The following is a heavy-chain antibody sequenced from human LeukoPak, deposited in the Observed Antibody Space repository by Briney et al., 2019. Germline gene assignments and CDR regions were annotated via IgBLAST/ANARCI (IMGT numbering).Heavy chain of an antibody. Sequence: SETLSLTCTVSGGSISSNSYYWGWIRQPPGKGLEWIGSIYYSGITYYNPSLKSRVTISVDTSKNQFSLKLSSVTAADTAVYYCARGGLLGGAQYYFDYWGQGTLVTVSS. V-gene: IGHV4-39*01. D-gene: IGHD1-26*01. CDR3: ARGGLLGGAQYYFDY. CDR2: IYYSGIT. CDR1: GGSISSNSYY. J-gene: IGHJ4*02.